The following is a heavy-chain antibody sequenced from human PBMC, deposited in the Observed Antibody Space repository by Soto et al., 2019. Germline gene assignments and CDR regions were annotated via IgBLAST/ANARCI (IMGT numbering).Heavy chain of an antibody. CDR2: ISSTTNYI. V-gene: IGHV3-21*06. J-gene: IGHJ4*02. Sequence: PGGSLRLSCAASGFTFTRYSMNWVRQAPGKGLEWVSSISSTTNYIYYGDSMKGRFTISRDNGKNSLYLEMHSLRAEDTAVYYCARESEDPTSNFDYWGQGTLVTVSS. CDR3: ARESEDPTSNFDY. CDR1: GFTFTRYS.